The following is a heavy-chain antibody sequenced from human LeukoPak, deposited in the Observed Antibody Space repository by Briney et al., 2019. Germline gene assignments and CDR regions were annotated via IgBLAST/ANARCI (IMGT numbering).Heavy chain of an antibody. CDR3: GGAPPGGPIDL. J-gene: IGHJ5*02. D-gene: IGHD3-16*01. CDR2: ISRDSRTI. Sequence: AGSLRLSCAASGFTFSSYSGNWVRQPPGKGLEGVSLISRDSRTIIYTHTVKGGSTISRDNPKNSLSLQIDRPRAEDTAAYFCGGAPPGGPIDLWGQGALVSV. CDR1: GFTFSSYS. V-gene: IGHV3-21*03.